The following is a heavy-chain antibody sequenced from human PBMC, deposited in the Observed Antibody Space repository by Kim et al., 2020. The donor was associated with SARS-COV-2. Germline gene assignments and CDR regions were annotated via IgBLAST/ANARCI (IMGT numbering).Heavy chain of an antibody. J-gene: IGHJ4*02. Sequence: SETLSLTCAVSGGSISSSNWWSWVRQPPGKGLEWIGEIYHSGSTNYNPSLKSRVTISVDKSKNQFSLKLSSVTAADTAVYYCARVVFAAFTALVYYFDYWGQGTLVTV. CDR2: IYHSGST. CDR1: GGSISSSNW. D-gene: IGHD5-18*01. V-gene: IGHV4-4*02. CDR3: ARVVFAAFTALVYYFDY.